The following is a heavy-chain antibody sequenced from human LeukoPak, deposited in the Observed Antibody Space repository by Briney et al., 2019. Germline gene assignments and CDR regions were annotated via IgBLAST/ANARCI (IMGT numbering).Heavy chain of an antibody. CDR1: GFTFSSDW. V-gene: IGHV3-74*01. D-gene: IGHD1-20*01. CDR2: INSDGTTT. J-gene: IGHJ6*02. CDR3: ARAITGSRNAMDV. Sequence: GGSLRLSCAASGFTFSSDWMHWVRQDPGKGLVWVSRINSDGTTTNYADSVKGRFTISRDNAKNALYLQMNSLRAEDTSLYYCARAITGSRNAMDVRGQGTTVTVSS.